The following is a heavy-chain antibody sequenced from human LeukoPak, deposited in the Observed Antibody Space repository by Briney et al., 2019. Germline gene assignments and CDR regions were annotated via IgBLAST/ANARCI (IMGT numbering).Heavy chain of an antibody. Sequence: GGSLRLSCAASGFTFSSYGMHWVRQAPGKGLEWVAFIRYDGSNKYYADSVKGRFTISRDNSKNTLYLQMNSLRAEDTAVYYCAKDSSNWSDVPEYFQHWGQGTLVTVSS. D-gene: IGHD1-1*01. J-gene: IGHJ1*01. CDR3: AKDSSNWSDVPEYFQH. CDR1: GFTFSSYG. V-gene: IGHV3-30*02. CDR2: IRYDGSNK.